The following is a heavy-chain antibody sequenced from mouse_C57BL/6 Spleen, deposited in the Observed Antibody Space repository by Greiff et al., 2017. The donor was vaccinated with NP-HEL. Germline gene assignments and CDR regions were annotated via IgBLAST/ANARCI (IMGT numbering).Heavy chain of an antibody. Sequence: EVQLQQSGPELVKPGASVKIPCKASGYTFTDYNMDWVKQSHGKSLEWIGDINPNNGGTIYNQKFKGKATLTVDKSSSTDYMELRSLTSEDTAVYYCARSGYGNYVGAMDYWGQGTSVTVSS. CDR1: GYTFTDYN. CDR2: INPNNGGT. CDR3: ARSGYGNYVGAMDY. J-gene: IGHJ4*01. V-gene: IGHV1-18*01. D-gene: IGHD2-1*01.